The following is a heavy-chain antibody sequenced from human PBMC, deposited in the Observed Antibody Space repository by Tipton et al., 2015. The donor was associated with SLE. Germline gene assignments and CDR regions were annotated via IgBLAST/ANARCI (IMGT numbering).Heavy chain of an antibody. CDR1: GLTFSSYW. CDR3: TRSGIAAAVFDY. D-gene: IGHD6-13*01. V-gene: IGHV3-7*03. J-gene: IGHJ4*02. CDR2: IKQDGSEK. Sequence: SLRLSCAASGLTFSSYWMTWVRQAPGKGLEWVANIKQDGSEKYYVDSVKGRFTISRDNAKNSLYLQMNSLRAEDTAVYYCTRSGIAAAVFDYWGQGTLVTVSS.